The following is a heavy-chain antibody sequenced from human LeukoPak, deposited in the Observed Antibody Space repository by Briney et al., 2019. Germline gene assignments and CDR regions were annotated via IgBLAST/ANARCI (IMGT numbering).Heavy chain of an antibody. CDR3: ATDHYYDSKLDP. Sequence: PSQTLSLTCTVSGGSISSGTYYWTWIRQPAGKGLEWIGRIYGNGNTNYNPSLKSRVTISVDTSKNQFSLKLSSVTAADTAMYYCATDHYYDSKLDPWGQETLVTVSS. CDR2: IYGNGNT. CDR1: GGSISSGTYY. J-gene: IGHJ5*02. D-gene: IGHD3-22*01. V-gene: IGHV4-61*02.